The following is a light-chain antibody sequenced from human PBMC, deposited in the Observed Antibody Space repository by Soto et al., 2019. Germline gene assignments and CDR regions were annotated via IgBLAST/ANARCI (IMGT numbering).Light chain of an antibody. CDR1: NTGSKS. CDR2: DDS. V-gene: IGLV3-21*02. CDR3: PVWDSSSDHVV. Sequence: SYELTQPPSVSVAPGQTARITCGGNNTGSKSVHWYQQKPGQAPVLGVYDDSDRPSGIPGRFSGSNSGNTATLTISRVEAGDEADYYCPVWDSSSDHVVFGGGTKLTLL. J-gene: IGLJ2*01.